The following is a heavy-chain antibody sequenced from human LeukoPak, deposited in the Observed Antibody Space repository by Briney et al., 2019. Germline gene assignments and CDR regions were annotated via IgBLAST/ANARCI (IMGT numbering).Heavy chain of an antibody. CDR1: GGSFSGYF. CDR3: AVSAAALFDP. V-gene: IGHV4-34*01. CDR2: INRSGST. J-gene: IGHJ5*02. Sequence: SETLSLTCAFYGGSFSGYFWSWFRQPPGKGLEWIGEINRSGSTNYNSSLSLKSRVTISVDTYKNQFSLKLSSVTAAATAVYYCAVSAAALFDPWGQGTLVTVSS. D-gene: IGHD6-6*01.